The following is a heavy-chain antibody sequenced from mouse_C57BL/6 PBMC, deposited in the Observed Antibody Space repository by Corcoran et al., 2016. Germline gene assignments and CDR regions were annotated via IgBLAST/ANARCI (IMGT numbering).Heavy chain of an antibody. CDR2: INPNNGGT. CDR1: GYTFTDYY. V-gene: IGHV1-26*01. Sequence: EVQLQQSGPELVKPGASVKISCKASGYTFTDYYMNWVKQSHGKSLEWIGDINPNNGGTSYNQKFKGKATLTVDKSSSTAYMELRSLTSEDSAVYYCARQLRWGFAYWGQGTLVTVSA. CDR3: ARQLRWGFAY. D-gene: IGHD3-2*02. J-gene: IGHJ3*01.